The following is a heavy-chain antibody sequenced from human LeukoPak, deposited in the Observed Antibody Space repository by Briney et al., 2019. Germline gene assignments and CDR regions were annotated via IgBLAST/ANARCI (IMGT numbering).Heavy chain of an antibody. J-gene: IGHJ4*02. D-gene: IGHD3-22*01. CDR1: GYSFTSYW. CDR2: IYPGDSDT. V-gene: IGHV5-51*01. CDR3: ARHPLLDPPRGANYGSCGYYVDY. Sequence: GESLKISCKGSGYSFTSYWIGWVRQMPGKGLEWMGIIYPGDSDTRYSPSFQGQVTISADKSISTAYLQWSSLKASDTAMYYCARHPLLDPPRGANYGSCGYYVDYWGQGTLVTVSS.